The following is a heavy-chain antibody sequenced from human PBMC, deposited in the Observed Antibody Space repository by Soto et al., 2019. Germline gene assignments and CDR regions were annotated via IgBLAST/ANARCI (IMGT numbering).Heavy chain of an antibody. CDR2: INRDGSKK. CDR1: GFTLSAYW. CDR3: ARDVSAGSSSLYLDAFDI. D-gene: IGHD6-13*01. V-gene: IGHV3-7*05. Sequence: EVQLEESGGDLVQPGGSLRLSCAASGFTLSAYWMTWVRQAPGKGLEWVANINRDGSKKSYLDSVRGRFTISRDNVGNSRYLQMDRLRADDTALYYCARDVSAGSSSLYLDAFDIWGQGTMVTVSS. J-gene: IGHJ3*02.